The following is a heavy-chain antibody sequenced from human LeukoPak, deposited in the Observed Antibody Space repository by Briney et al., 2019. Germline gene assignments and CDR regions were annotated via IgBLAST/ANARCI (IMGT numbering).Heavy chain of an antibody. Sequence: GGSLRLSCAASGFTFSSYVMHWVRQAPGKGLEWVTVISYDGSNKYYGDSVKGRFTICRDNSKNTLYLKMNSLRAEDTAVYYCAKEGSNGDFDYWGQGTLVTVSS. D-gene: IGHD1-26*01. J-gene: IGHJ4*02. CDR3: AKEGSNGDFDY. V-gene: IGHV3-30*18. CDR2: ISYDGSNK. CDR1: GFTFSSYV.